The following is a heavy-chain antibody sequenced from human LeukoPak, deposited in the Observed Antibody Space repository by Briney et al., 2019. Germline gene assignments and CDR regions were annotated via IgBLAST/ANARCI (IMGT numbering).Heavy chain of an antibody. CDR1: GYTFTSYG. D-gene: IGHD2-2*01. J-gene: IGHJ6*03. Sequence: GASVKVSCKASGYTFTSYGISWVRQAPGQGLEWMGWISAYNGNTNYAQKLQGRVTMTTDTSTSTAYMELRSLRSDDTAVYYCARDGTDIVVVPAANSPYYYYYMDVWGKGTTVTVSS. CDR2: ISAYNGNT. CDR3: ARDGTDIVVVPAANSPYYYYYMDV. V-gene: IGHV1-18*01.